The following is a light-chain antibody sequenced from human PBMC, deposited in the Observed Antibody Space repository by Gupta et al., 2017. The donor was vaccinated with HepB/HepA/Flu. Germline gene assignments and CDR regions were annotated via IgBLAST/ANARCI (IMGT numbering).Light chain of an antibody. V-gene: IGKV3-11*01. CDR3: QQLSNWPTWT. CDR2: DAS. J-gene: IGKJ1*01. CDR1: QSVSSY. Sequence: EIVLTQSPATLSLSPGERATLSCRASQSVSSYLAWYKQKPGQAPRLLIYDASNRDTGIPARFSGSGYGTDLTLTISSREPEDFAVYYCQQLSNWPTWTFGQGTKVEIK.